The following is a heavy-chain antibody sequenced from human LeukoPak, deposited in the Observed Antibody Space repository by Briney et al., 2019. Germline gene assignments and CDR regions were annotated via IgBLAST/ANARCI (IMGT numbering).Heavy chain of an antibody. CDR2: IYSGGST. Sequence: GGPLSLSCEVSGFTGSSNYRTWVRQAPGKGLEWGSIIYSGGSTYSAESVKGRFTISRDNSKNTLYLQMNSLRAEDTAVFYCARDLTGDAYFDYWGQGTLVTVSS. J-gene: IGHJ4*02. CDR3: ARDLTGDAYFDY. CDR1: GFTGSSNY. V-gene: IGHV3-66*01. D-gene: IGHD7-27*01.